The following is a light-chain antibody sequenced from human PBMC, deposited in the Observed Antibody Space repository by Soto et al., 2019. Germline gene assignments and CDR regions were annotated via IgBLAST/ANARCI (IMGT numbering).Light chain of an antibody. J-gene: IGLJ3*02. CDR3: ATWDDSLNGRV. CDR2: SNR. Sequence: QSALTQPPSASVTPGQRVSISCSGSDSNIGDNAVNWFQQLPGTATKLLIYSNRQRPSGVPDRFSGSKSGTSASLAISGLQSEDEAVYFCATWDDSLNGRVFGGGTQLTVL. CDR1: DSNIGDNA. V-gene: IGLV1-44*01.